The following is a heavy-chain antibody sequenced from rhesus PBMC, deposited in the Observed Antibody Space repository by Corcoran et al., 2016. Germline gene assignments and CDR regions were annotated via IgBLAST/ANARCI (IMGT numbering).Heavy chain of an antibody. J-gene: IGHJ6*01. CDR3: ARGATLDS. V-gene: IGHV4-65*01. CDR1: GGSGSRSNW. D-gene: IGHD1-44*02. CDR2: IGGSSGST. Sequence: QVQLQESGPGLVKPSETLSLTCAVSGGSGSRSNWWSWSRQPPGKGRGWIGYIGGSSGSTYYNPSLKSRVTISTDTSKIQFSLKLSSVTAADTAVYYCARGATLDSWGQGVVVTVSS.